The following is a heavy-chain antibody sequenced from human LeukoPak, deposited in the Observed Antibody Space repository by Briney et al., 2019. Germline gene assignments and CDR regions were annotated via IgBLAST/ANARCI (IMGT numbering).Heavy chain of an antibody. D-gene: IGHD5-12*01. CDR1: GFTFNTYT. CDR3: ARDRGGFNTDSFDI. Sequence: GGSLRLSCAASGFTFNTYTLTWVRQAPGKGLEWVSSITSSTNIYYADSVKGRFTVSRDNAKNSLFLQMDSLRAEDTAVYYCARDRGGFNTDSFDIWGQGTMVTVSS. V-gene: IGHV3-21*01. J-gene: IGHJ3*02. CDR2: ITSSTNI.